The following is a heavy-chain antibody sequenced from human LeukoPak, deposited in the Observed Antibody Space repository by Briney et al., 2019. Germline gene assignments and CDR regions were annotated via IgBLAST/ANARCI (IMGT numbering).Heavy chain of an antibody. CDR2: INHSGST. Sequence: SETLSLTCAVYGGSFSGYYWSWIRQPPGKGLEWIGEINHSGSTNYNPSLKSRVTISVDTSKNQFSLKLSSVTAADTAVYYCAKLPYYAFDIWGQGTMVTVSS. V-gene: IGHV4-34*01. CDR1: GGSFSGYY. CDR3: AKLPYYAFDI. D-gene: IGHD3-22*01. J-gene: IGHJ3*02.